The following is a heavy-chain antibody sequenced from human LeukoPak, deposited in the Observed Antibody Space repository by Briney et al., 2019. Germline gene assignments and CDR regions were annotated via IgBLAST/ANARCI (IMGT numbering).Heavy chain of an antibody. CDR3: ARGAVTTNYYYYGMDV. CDR2: MSPNSGNT. CDR1: GNTFTSYD. Sequence: ASVKVSCKASGNTFTSYDINWVRQATGRGLEWMGWMSPNSGNTGYAQKFQGRVTMTRNTSISTAYMELSSLRSEDTAVYYCARGAVTTNYYYYGMDVWGQGTTVTVSS. J-gene: IGHJ6*02. D-gene: IGHD4-17*01. V-gene: IGHV1-8*01.